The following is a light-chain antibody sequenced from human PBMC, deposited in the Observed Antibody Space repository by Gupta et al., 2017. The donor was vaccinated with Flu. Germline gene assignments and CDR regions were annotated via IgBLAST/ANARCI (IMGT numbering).Light chain of an antibody. CDR2: LGS. J-gene: IGKJ1*01. Sequence: DIVLTQSPLSLPVTPGEPASISCRSSQSLLHSNGYNYLVWYLQKPGQSPQLLIYLGSNRAPGVPDRFSGRGSGKDFTLKISRVEAEDVGVYYCMQALQTPWTFGQGTKVEIK. CDR1: QSLLHSNGYNY. V-gene: IGKV2-28*01. CDR3: MQALQTPWT.